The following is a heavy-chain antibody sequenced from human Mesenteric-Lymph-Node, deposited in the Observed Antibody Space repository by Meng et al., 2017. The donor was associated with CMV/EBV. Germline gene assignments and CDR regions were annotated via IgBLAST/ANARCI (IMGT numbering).Heavy chain of an antibody. J-gene: IGHJ2*01. Sequence: SETLSLTCTVSGGSISSYYWSWIRQPAGKGLEWIGRIYTSGSTNYNPSLKSRVTMSVDTSKNQFSLKLRSVTAADTAVYYCARGPLEWLSPVVRYFDLWGRGTLVTVSS. CDR1: GGSISSYY. D-gene: IGHD3-3*01. V-gene: IGHV4-4*07. CDR3: ARGPLEWLSPVVRYFDL. CDR2: IYTSGST.